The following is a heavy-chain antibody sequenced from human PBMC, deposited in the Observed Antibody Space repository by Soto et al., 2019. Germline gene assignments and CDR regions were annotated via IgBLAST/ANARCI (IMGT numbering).Heavy chain of an antibody. J-gene: IGHJ6*02. CDR3: ARGITMVRGVILYGMDV. V-gene: IGHV1-69*06. CDR1: GGTFSSYA. Sequence: SVKVSCTASGGTFSSYAISWVRQAPGQGLEWMGGIIPIFGTANYAQKFQGRVTITADKSTSTAYMELSSLRSEDTAVYYCARGITMVRGVILYGMDVWGQGTTVTVSS. D-gene: IGHD3-10*01. CDR2: IIPIFGTA.